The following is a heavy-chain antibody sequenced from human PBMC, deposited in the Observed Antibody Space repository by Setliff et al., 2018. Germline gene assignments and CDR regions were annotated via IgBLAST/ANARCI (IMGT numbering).Heavy chain of an antibody. CDR3: ARSSDSGYYHQRDAFDI. J-gene: IGHJ3*02. CDR1: GYTFNSYG. D-gene: IGHD3-22*01. V-gene: IGHV1-18*04. CDR2: ISPYNGNT. Sequence: SVKVSCKASGYTFNSYGINWLRQAPGPGLEWLGWISPYNGNTKYAQTVQDRITMATDTSTRTSYMELSSLRSGDTAVYFCARSSDSGYYHQRDAFDIWGQGTRVTVSS.